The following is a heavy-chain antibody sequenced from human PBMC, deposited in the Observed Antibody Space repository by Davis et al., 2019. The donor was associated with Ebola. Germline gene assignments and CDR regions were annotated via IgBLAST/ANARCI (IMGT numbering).Heavy chain of an antibody. D-gene: IGHD1-26*01. Sequence: GESLKISCAASGFSFSTYDMHWVRHVTGQGLECVSHIGKAGDTYYADSVKGRFTISRENAKNSLYLQMNSLRAGDTAVYYCVRDPSGRGMDVWGKGTTVTVSS. CDR2: IGKAGDT. CDR1: GFSFSTYD. V-gene: IGHV3-13*01. J-gene: IGHJ6*04. CDR3: VRDPSGRGMDV.